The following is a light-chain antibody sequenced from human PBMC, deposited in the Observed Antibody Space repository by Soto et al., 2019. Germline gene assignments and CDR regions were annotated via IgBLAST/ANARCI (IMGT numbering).Light chain of an antibody. Sequence: DIQMTQSPSTLSASVGDRVAIACRASQPISNWLAWYQQKPGKAPKLLIYDSSSFETGVPPRFSGTGSGTQYTLTIRSLQPDDSSTYYCQQYNSDPYTFGQGTRLQIK. V-gene: IGKV1-5*01. J-gene: IGKJ2*01. CDR1: QPISNW. CDR2: DSS. CDR3: QQYNSDPYT.